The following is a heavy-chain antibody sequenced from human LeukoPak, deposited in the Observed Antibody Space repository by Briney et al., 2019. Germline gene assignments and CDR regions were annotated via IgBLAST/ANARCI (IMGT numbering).Heavy chain of an antibody. CDR3: ARGYRGYSYGDFDY. Sequence: PGGSLRLSCAASGFTFSSYSMNWVRQAPGKGLEWVSYISSSSSTIYYADSVKGRFTISRDNAKNSLYLQMNSLRAEDTAVYYCARGYRGYSYGDFDYWGQGTLVTVSS. CDR1: GFTFSSYS. CDR2: ISSSSSTI. J-gene: IGHJ4*02. D-gene: IGHD5-18*01. V-gene: IGHV3-48*04.